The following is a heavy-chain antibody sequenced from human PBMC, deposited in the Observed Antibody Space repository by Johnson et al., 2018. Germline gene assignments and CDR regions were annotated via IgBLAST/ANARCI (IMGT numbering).Heavy chain of an antibody. D-gene: IGHD6-6*01. CDR1: GGTFSSYT. V-gene: IGHV1-69*02. CDR3: ARHRSSSRYYCDYGMTS. CDR2: IIPILDIA. Sequence: QVQLVQSGAEVKKPGSSVKVSCKASGGTFSSYTISWVRQAPGQGLEWMGRIIPILDIANYAQKFQGRVTITADESTSTAYMERSSRRSEDTAVYYCARHRSSSRYYCDYGMTSGAKGPRSPSP. J-gene: IGHJ6*02.